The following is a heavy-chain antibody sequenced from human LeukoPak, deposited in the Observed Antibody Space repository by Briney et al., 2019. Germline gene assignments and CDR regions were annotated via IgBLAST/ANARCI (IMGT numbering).Heavy chain of an antibody. J-gene: IGHJ3*02. CDR2: MNPNSGNT. Sequence: GASVKVSCKASGYTFTSYDINWVRQATGQGLEWMGWMNPNSGNTGYAQKFQGRVTMTRNTSISTAYMELSSLRSEDTAVYYCARGRPYYYGSGSYSRYALDIWGQGTMVTVSS. V-gene: IGHV1-8*01. CDR1: GYTFTSYD. CDR3: ARGRPYYYGSGSYSRYALDI. D-gene: IGHD3-10*01.